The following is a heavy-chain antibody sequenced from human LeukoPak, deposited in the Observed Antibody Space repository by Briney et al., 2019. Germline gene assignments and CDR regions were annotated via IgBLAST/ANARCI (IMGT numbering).Heavy chain of an antibody. J-gene: IGHJ5*02. CDR2: INTDGSTT. D-gene: IGHD2-2*01. CDR3: ARDSPSWTIDP. V-gene: IGHV3-74*01. Sequence: PGRSLRLSCAASGFTFSNYWMHWVRQAPGKGLVWVSRINTDGSTTVYADAVKGRFTISRDNAKNTLDLQMNSLRAEDTAVYYCARDSPSWTIDPWGQGTLVTVSS. CDR1: GFTFSNYW.